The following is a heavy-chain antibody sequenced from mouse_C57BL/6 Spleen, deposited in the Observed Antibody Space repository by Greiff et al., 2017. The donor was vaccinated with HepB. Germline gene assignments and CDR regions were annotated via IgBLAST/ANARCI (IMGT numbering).Heavy chain of an antibody. CDR3: ARSSFTTEYYFEY. Sequence: VQLQQPGTELVKPGASVKLSCKASGYTFTSYWMHWVKQRPGQGLEWIGNINPSNGGTNYNEKFKSKATLTVDKSSSTAYMQLSSLTSEDSAVYYCARSSFTTEYYFEYWGQGTTLTVSS. V-gene: IGHV1-53*01. CDR2: INPSNGGT. CDR1: GYTFTSYW. J-gene: IGHJ2*01. D-gene: IGHD1-1*01.